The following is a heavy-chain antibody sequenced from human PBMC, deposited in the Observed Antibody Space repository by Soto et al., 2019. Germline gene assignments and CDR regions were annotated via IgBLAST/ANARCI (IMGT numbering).Heavy chain of an antibody. J-gene: IGHJ3*02. V-gene: IGHV5-51*01. CDR2: IYPDDFDT. CDR1: GYSFSSYW. Sequence: PGESLKISCKGSGYSFSSYWIGWVRQVPGKGLEWMGIIYPDDFDTRYSPSFQGQVTISADKSISTAYLQWSSLKASDTAMYYCHLYYDILTGYGRDAFDIWGQGTMVTVSS. D-gene: IGHD3-9*01. CDR3: HLYYDILTGYGRDAFDI.